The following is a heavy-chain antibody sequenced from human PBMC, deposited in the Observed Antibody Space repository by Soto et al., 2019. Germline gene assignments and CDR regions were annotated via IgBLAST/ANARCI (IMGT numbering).Heavy chain of an antibody. J-gene: IGHJ6*02. CDR3: ARPGYSNYGPGVDV. CDR2: IESDGSTT. CDR1: GFTFSVYW. Sequence: EVQLVESGGGLVQPGGSLRLSCAASGFTFSVYWMHWVRQAPGKGLVWVSRIESDGSTTSYADSVKGRFTISRDNAKRTLYLQMNSLRAEDTAVYYCARPGYSNYGPGVDVWGQGTTVTVSS. D-gene: IGHD4-4*01. V-gene: IGHV3-74*01.